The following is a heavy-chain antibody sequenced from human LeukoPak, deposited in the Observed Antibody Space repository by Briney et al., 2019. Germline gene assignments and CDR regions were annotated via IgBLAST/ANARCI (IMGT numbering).Heavy chain of an antibody. CDR2: IYTSGST. Sequence: SETLSLTCTVSGGSISSGSYYWSWIRQPAGTGLEWIGRIYTSGSTNYNPSLKSRVTISVDTSKNQFSLKLSSVTAADTAVYYCARDGYSGNDGLWGQGTLVTVSS. D-gene: IGHD5-12*01. V-gene: IGHV4-61*02. CDR1: GGSISSGSYY. CDR3: ARDGYSGNDGL. J-gene: IGHJ4*02.